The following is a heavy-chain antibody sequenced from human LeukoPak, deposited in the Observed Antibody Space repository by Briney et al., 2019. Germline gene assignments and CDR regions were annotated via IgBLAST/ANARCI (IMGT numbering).Heavy chain of an antibody. CDR1: GFTFSSYW. D-gene: IGHD2-2*01. Sequence: GGSLRLSCAASGFTFSSYWMSWVRKAPGKGLEWVANIKQDGSEKYYVDSVKGRFTISRDNAKNSLYLQMNSLRAEDTAVYYCARGGVVPAAHHDAFDIWGKGQWSPSLQ. CDR3: ARGGVVPAAHHDAFDI. J-gene: IGHJ3*02. CDR2: IKQDGSEK. V-gene: IGHV3-7*01.